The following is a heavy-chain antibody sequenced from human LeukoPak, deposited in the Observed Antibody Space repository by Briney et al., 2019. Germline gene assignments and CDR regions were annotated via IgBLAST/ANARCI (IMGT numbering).Heavy chain of an antibody. CDR2: INPNSGGT. CDR1: GYTFTGYY. J-gene: IGHJ6*03. Sequence: ASVKVSCKASGYTFTGYYMHWVRQAPGQGLEWMGWINPNSGGTNCAQKFQGRVTMTRDTSISTAYMELSRLRSDDTAVYYCARDKTQSPLDYYYMDVWGKGTTVTASS. V-gene: IGHV1-2*02. D-gene: IGHD4-11*01. CDR3: ARDKTQSPLDYYYMDV.